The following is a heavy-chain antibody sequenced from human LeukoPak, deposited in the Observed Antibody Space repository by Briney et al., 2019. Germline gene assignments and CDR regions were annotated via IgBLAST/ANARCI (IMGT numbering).Heavy chain of an antibody. CDR1: GYTFTSYA. CDR3: ARVIRGGSYYYFDY. Sequence: ASVKVSCKASGYTFTSYAMHWVRQAPGQRLEWMGWINAGNGNTKYSQKFQGRVTMTRDTSTSTVYMELSSLRSEDTAVYYCARVIRGGSYYYFDYWGQGTLVTVSS. V-gene: IGHV1-3*01. D-gene: IGHD1-26*01. CDR2: INAGNGNT. J-gene: IGHJ4*02.